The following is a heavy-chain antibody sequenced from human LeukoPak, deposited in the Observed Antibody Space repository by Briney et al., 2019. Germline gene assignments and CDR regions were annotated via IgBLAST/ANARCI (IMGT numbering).Heavy chain of an antibody. Sequence: PGGSLRLSCAASGFTFSRYAMHWVRQAPGKGLEYVSAISSNGGSTYYANSVKGRFTISRDNTKNTLYLQMGSLGPEDMALYYCARVSGRYYSDSTGFIGYWGQGTLVTVSS. V-gene: IGHV3-64*01. CDR2: ISSNGGST. J-gene: IGHJ4*02. D-gene: IGHD3-22*01. CDR1: GFTFSRYA. CDR3: ARVSGRYYSDSTGFIGY.